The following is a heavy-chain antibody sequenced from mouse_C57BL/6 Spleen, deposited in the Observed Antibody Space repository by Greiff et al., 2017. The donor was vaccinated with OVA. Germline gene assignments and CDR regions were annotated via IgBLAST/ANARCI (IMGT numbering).Heavy chain of an antibody. CDR3: ARRTGTGYFDG. V-gene: IGHV1-19*01. CDR1: GYTFTDYY. Sequence: EVQLQQSGPVLVKPGASVKMSCKASGYTFTDYYMNWVKQSHGKSLEWIGVINPYNGGTSYNQKFKGKATLTVDKSSSTAYMELNSLTSEDSAVYYCARRTGTGYFDGWGTGTTVTVSS. D-gene: IGHD4-1*01. J-gene: IGHJ1*03. CDR2: INPYNGGT.